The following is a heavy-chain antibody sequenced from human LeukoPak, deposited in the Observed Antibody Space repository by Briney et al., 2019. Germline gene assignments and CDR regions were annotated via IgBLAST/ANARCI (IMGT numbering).Heavy chain of an antibody. D-gene: IGHD2-2*01. Sequence: SVKVSCKASGGTFSSYAISWVRQAPGQGLEWMGGIIPIFGTANYAQKFQGRVTITADESTSTAYMELSSLRSEDTAVYYCARVAVVVPAAEWDLDYWGQGTLVTVSS. J-gene: IGHJ4*02. CDR2: IIPIFGTA. CDR3: ARVAVVVPAAEWDLDY. CDR1: GGTFSSYA. V-gene: IGHV1-69*13.